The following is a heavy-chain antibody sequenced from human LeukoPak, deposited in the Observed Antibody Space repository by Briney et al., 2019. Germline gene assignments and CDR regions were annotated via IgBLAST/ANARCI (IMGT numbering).Heavy chain of an antibody. Sequence: SETLSLTCTVSGGSVTDYYWSWIRQPPGKGLEWIGEIYHSGSTNYNPSLKSRVTISVDKSKNQFSLKLSSVTAADTAVYYCARGHSGSNDAFDIWGQGTMVTVSS. CDR3: ARGHSGSNDAFDI. V-gene: IGHV4-34*01. CDR1: GGSVTDYY. J-gene: IGHJ3*02. CDR2: IYHSGST. D-gene: IGHD1-26*01.